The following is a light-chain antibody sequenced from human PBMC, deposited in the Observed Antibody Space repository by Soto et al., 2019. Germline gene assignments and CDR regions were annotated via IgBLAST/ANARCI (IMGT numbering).Light chain of an antibody. J-gene: IGLJ2*01. Sequence: QSVLTQPPSVSGAPGQRVTISCTGSSSNIGAGYDVHWYQQLPGTAPKLLIYGNSNRPSGVPDRFSGSKSGTSASLAITGLQAKDEADYYCQSYDSSLSGSKFGGGTKLTVL. V-gene: IGLV1-40*01. CDR3: QSYDSSLSGSK. CDR2: GNS. CDR1: SSNIGAGYD.